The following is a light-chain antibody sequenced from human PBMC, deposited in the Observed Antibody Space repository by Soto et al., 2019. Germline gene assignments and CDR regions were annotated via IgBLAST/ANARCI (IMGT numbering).Light chain of an antibody. J-gene: IGKJ1*01. V-gene: IGKV1-5*01. Sequence: DIPMTQSPSSLSASVGDRVTITRRASQSISSWLAWYQQMPGKAPKLLIYDASSLHSGVPSRFSGSGSGTDFTLTISSLHPDDFATYYCQHYNSYSEAFGQGTKVDIK. CDR1: QSISSW. CDR3: QHYNSYSEA. CDR2: DAS.